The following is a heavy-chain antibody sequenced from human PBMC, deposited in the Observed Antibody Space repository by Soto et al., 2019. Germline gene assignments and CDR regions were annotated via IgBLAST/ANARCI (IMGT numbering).Heavy chain of an antibody. CDR2: IIPIFGTA. CDR3: ARGSGYCSSTSCHSGSYYGMDV. J-gene: IGHJ6*02. V-gene: IGHV1-69*01. D-gene: IGHD2-2*01. CDR1: GGTFSSYA. Sequence: QVQLVQSGAEVKKPGSSVKVSCKASGGTFSSYAISWVRQAPGQGLEWMGGIIPIFGTANYAQKFQGRVTITADESTSPAYMELSSLRSEDTAVYYCARGSGYCSSTSCHSGSYYGMDVWGQGTTVTVSS.